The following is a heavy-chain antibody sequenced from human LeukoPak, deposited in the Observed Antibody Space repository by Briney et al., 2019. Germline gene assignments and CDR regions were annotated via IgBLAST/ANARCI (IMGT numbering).Heavy chain of an antibody. CDR3: ASDQAGTTNAIDY. V-gene: IGHV3-33*01. D-gene: IGHD1/OR15-1a*01. CDR1: GFTFSDYG. J-gene: IGHJ4*02. Sequence: GGSLRLSCAASGFTFSDYGMYWVRQAPGKGLEWVAVIWYDGSNKYYADSVKGRFTISRDNAKNTLYLQMNSLRAEDTAAYYCASDQAGTTNAIDYWGQGTLVTVSS. CDR2: IWYDGSNK.